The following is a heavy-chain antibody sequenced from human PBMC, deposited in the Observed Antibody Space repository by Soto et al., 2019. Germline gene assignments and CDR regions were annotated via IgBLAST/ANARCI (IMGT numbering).Heavy chain of an antibody. CDR1: GFTFSSYG. D-gene: IGHD5-18*01. CDR2: IWYDGSNK. Sequence: GGSLRLSCAASGFTFSSYGMHWVRQAPGKGLEGVAVIWYDGSNKYYADSVKGRFTISRDNSKNTLYLQMNSLRAEDTAVYYCARERIVDTAITYYYYGMDVWGQGTTVTVSS. V-gene: IGHV3-33*01. CDR3: ARERIVDTAITYYYYGMDV. J-gene: IGHJ6*02.